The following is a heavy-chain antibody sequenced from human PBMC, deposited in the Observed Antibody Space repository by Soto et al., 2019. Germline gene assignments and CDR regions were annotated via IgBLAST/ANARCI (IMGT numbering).Heavy chain of an antibody. CDR3: ARYNWDAPSYYGMDV. CDR2: INAGNGNT. V-gene: IGHV1-3*05. Sequence: QVKLVQSGAEEKKPGASVKVSCKASGYTLTSHDMHWVRQAPGQRLEWMGWINAGNGNTEFSQKFLDRVTITRDTSASTVYMELSGLRSEDTAVYYCARYNWDAPSYYGMDVWGQGTTVTVSS. D-gene: IGHD1-1*01. J-gene: IGHJ6*02. CDR1: GYTLTSHD.